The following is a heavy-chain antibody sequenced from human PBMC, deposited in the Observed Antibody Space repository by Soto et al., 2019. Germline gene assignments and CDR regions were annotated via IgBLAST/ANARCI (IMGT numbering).Heavy chain of an antibody. Sequence: QVQLVQSGAEVKKPGASVKVSCKASAYTFCWVRQAPGQGRQWMGCISAYNGNTKDAQKFQGRVTMTTDKSTGTAYIELRSLRSDDTAVYYCARQNDRKIYSYYAMDVWGQGTTVTVSS. D-gene: IGHD3-22*01. CDR2: ISAYNGNT. J-gene: IGHJ6*02. CDR1: AYT. V-gene: IGHV1-18*01. CDR3: ARQNDRKIYSYYAMDV.